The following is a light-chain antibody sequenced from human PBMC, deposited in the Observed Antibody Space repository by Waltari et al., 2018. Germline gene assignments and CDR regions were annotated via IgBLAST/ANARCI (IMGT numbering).Light chain of an antibody. V-gene: IGLV2-11*01. CDR3: CSYAGSYTLI. CDR1: SGYVGGFNF. Sequence: QSALTQPRSVSGSPGQSVTIPFTATSGYVGGFNFLSWYQHHPGKAPKVLIYDVNERPSGVPDRFSGSKSGNTASLTISGLQPGDEADYYCCSYAGSYTLIFGGGTKLTVL. J-gene: IGLJ2*01. CDR2: DVN.